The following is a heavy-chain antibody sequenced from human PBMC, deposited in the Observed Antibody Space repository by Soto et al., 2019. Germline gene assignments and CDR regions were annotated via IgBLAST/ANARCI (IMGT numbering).Heavy chain of an antibody. CDR3: TRDRGYPDSFDL. D-gene: IGHD3-10*01. J-gene: IGHJ3*01. CDR1: GFTFSSYD. CDR2: IGTAGDT. Sequence: GSLRLSCAASGFTFSSYDMHWVRQATGKGLEWVSAIGTAGDTYYPGSVKGRFTISRDNAKNKLYLQMNSLRVEDTAVYYCTRDRGYPDSFDLWGQGTMVTVSS. V-gene: IGHV3-13*04.